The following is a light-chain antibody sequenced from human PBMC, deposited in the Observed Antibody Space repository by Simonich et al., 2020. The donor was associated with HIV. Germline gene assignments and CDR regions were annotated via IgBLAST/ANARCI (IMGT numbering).Light chain of an antibody. CDR2: DAS. Sequence: EIVLTQSPGTLSLSPGERATLSCRASQSVSSSYLAWYQQKPGLAPRLLIYDASSRATVIPDRFRGIGSGTDFTLTISRLEPEDFAVYYCQQYGRSPPITFGQGTRLEIK. J-gene: IGKJ5*01. CDR1: QSVSSSY. CDR3: QQYGRSPPIT. V-gene: IGKV3D-20*01.